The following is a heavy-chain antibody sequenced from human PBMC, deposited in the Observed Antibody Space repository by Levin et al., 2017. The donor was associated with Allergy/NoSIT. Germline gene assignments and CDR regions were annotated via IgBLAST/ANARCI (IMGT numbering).Heavy chain of an antibody. V-gene: IGHV3-21*01. CDR1: GFTFSSYS. CDR3: AREIGYSSSWPAWGLDY. D-gene: IGHD6-13*01. CDR2: ISSSSSYI. Sequence: GGSLRLSCAASGFTFSSYSMNWVRQAPGKGLEWVSSISSSSSYIYYADSVKGRFTISRDNAKNSLYLQMNSLRAEDTAVYYCAREIGYSSSWPAWGLDYWGQGTLVTVSS. J-gene: IGHJ4*02.